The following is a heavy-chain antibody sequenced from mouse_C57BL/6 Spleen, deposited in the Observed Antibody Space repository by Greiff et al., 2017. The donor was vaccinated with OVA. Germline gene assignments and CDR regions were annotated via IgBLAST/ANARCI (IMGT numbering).Heavy chain of an antibody. CDR2: ISSGGSYT. J-gene: IGHJ2*01. V-gene: IGHV5-6*01. Sequence: EVQLVESGGDLVKPGGSLKLSCAASGFTFSSYGMSWVRQTPDKRLEWVATISSGGSYTYYPDSVKGRFTISRDNAKNTLYLQMSSLKSEDTAMYYCARGDGYLEGYWGQGTTLTVSS. CDR1: GFTFSSYG. CDR3: ARGDGYLEGY. D-gene: IGHD2-3*01.